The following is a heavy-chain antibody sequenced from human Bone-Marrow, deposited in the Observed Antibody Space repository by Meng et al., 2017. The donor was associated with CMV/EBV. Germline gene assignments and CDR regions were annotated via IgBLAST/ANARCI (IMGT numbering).Heavy chain of an antibody. V-gene: IGHV6-1*01. J-gene: IGHJ4*02. CDR3: ARASSGISAY. CDR1: GDSVSTNSAA. D-gene: IGHD3-3*01. CDR2: TSLRSKWYN. Sequence: LRLSCAISGDSVSTNSAAWDWLRQSPSRGLEWLARTSLRSKWYNDYALSVKSRITINPDTSKNQFSLHLKSVTPEDTAVYYCARASSGISAYWGQGNLVTVSS.